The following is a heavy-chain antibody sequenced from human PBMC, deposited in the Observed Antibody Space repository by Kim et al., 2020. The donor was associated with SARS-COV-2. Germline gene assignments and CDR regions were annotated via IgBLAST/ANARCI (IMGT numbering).Heavy chain of an antibody. Sequence: YSGSTYYNPSLKSRVTISVDTSKNQFSLKLSSVTAADTAVYYCARGVTGWGQGTLVTVSS. V-gene: IGHV4-39*01. J-gene: IGHJ4*02. D-gene: IGHD3-3*01. CDR2: YSGST. CDR3: ARGVTG.